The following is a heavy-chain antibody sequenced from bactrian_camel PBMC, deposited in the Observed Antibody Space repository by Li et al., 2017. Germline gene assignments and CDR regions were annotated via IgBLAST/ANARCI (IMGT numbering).Heavy chain of an antibody. CDR2: LDSDGRI. Sequence: DVQLVESGGGSVQAGGSLRLSCAVSVSSANDYCLGWFRQASGKEREWVGSLDSDGRINYADSVKGRFTISKDSAKNTLYLQMNNLKPEDTAMYYCGTNKYCRGSACCNSDFSHWGQGTQVTVS. CDR3: GTNKYCRGSACCNSDFSH. CDR1: VSSANDYC. J-gene: IGHJ4*01. D-gene: IGHD2*01. V-gene: IGHV3S10*01.